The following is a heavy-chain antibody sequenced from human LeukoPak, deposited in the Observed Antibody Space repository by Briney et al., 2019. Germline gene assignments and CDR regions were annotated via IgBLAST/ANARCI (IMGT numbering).Heavy chain of an antibody. CDR3: ARVMWLAGPLDY. D-gene: IGHD6-19*01. J-gene: IGHJ4*02. CDR2: IYAGGST. CDR1: GFTFSDYY. V-gene: IGHV3-53*01. Sequence: GGSLRLSCAASGFTFSDYYMSWIRQAPGKGLEGVSVIYAGGSTYYADSVKGRFTISRDNSKNTLYLQMNNLRVEDTAVYYCARVMWLAGPLDYWGQGTLVTVSS.